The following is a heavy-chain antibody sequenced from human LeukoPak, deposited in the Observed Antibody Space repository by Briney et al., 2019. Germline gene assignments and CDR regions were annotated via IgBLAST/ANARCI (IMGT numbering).Heavy chain of an antibody. V-gene: IGHV3-23*01. J-gene: IGHJ4*02. CDR1: GFTFSSYE. CDR3: AKWNSGWFAFFDY. CDR2: ISGSGGST. Sequence: GGSLRLSCAASGFTFSSYEMNWVRQAPGKGLEWVSAISGSGGSTYYADSVKGRFTISRDNSKNTLYLQMNSLRAEDTAVYYCAKWNSGWFAFFDYWGQGTLVTVSS. D-gene: IGHD6-19*01.